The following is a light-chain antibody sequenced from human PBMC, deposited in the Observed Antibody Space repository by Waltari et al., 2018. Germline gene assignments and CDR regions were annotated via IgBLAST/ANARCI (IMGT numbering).Light chain of an antibody. V-gene: IGKV1-39*01. Sequence: DIQMTQSPSSLSASVGDRVTITCRASQSISSYLNWYQHKRGKAPKLLIYGASSLQSGVPSRFSVSGSGTDFTLTISTLQPEDFATYYCQQSYTTPLTFGGGTRVEIK. CDR2: GAS. J-gene: IGKJ4*01. CDR1: QSISSY. CDR3: QQSYTTPLT.